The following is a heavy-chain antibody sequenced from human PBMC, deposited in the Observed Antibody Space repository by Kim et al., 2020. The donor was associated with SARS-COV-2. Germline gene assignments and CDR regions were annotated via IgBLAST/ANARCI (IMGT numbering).Heavy chain of an antibody. CDR3: ARMAVTVGPKGLFDY. J-gene: IGHJ4*02. V-gene: IGHV4-31*02. Sequence: PSLKGRVTISVDTSKNQFSLKLSSVTAADTAVYYCARMAVTVGPKGLFDYWGQGTLVTVSS. D-gene: IGHD3-16*01.